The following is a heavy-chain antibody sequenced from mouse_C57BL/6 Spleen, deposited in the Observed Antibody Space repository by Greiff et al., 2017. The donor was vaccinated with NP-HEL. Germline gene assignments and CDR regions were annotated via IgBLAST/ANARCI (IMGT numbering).Heavy chain of an antibody. CDR1: GFTFSNYW. Sequence: EVKLVESGGGLVQPGGSMKLSCVASGFTFSNYWMNWVRQSPEKGLEWVAQIRLKSDNYATHYAESVKGRFTISRDDSKSSVYLQMNNLRAEDTGIYYCTEISPDYYGSSDYWGQGTTLTVSS. D-gene: IGHD1-1*01. V-gene: IGHV6-3*01. J-gene: IGHJ2*01. CDR3: TEISPDYYGSSDY. CDR2: IRLKSDNYAT.